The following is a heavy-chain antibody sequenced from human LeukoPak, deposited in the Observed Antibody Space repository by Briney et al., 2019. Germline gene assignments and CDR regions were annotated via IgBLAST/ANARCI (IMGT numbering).Heavy chain of an antibody. J-gene: IGHJ4*02. CDR2: ISYSGSTI. CDR3: ASAGNSGY. Sequence: GGSLRLSCAVSGFTFSSYSMNWVRQAPGKGLEWVSYISYSGSTIYYADSVKGRFTISGDSGKNSLNLQMNSLRAEDTAVYYCASAGNSGYWGQGTLVTVSS. CDR1: GFTFSSYS. D-gene: IGHD5-12*01. V-gene: IGHV3-48*01.